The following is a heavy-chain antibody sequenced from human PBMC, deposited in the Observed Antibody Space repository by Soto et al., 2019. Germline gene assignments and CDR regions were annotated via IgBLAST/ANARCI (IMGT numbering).Heavy chain of an antibody. J-gene: IGHJ5*02. CDR1: GYTFTSYD. V-gene: IGHV1-8*01. Sequence: ASVKVSCKASGYTFTSYDINWVRQATGQGLEWMGWMNPNSGNTGYAQKFQGRVTMTRNTSISTAYMELSSLRSEDTAVYYCARASRIAAPNWFDPWGQGTLVSVSS. D-gene: IGHD6-6*01. CDR2: MNPNSGNT. CDR3: ARASRIAAPNWFDP.